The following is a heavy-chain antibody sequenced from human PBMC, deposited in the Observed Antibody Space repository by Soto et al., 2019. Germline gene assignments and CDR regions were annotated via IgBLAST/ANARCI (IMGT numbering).Heavy chain of an antibody. CDR3: ARDRRGAEYYYYYYGMDV. V-gene: IGHV3-13*01. D-gene: IGHD3-10*01. Sequence: PGGSLRLSCAASGFTFSSYDMHWVRQATGKGLEWVSAIGTAGDTYYPGSVKGRFTISRENAKNSLYLQMNSLRAEDTAVYYCARDRRGAEYYYYYYGMDVWGQGTTVTVSS. J-gene: IGHJ6*02. CDR1: GFTFSSYD. CDR2: IGTAGDT.